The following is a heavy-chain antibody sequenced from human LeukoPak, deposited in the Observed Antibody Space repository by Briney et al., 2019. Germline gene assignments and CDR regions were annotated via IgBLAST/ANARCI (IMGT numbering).Heavy chain of an antibody. CDR1: GRSLTGYF. J-gene: IGHJ6*02. Sequence: ETLSLTCAVYGRSLTGYFWSWIRQPPGKGLEWVSSIDSGGSYIYFADSVRGRFTISRDNAKKSVYLQLNSLRAEDTAVYYCARQFDYGYYYGMDVWGQGTTVTVTS. CDR2: IDSGGSYI. D-gene: IGHD4-17*01. CDR3: ARQFDYGYYYGMDV. V-gene: IGHV3-21*01.